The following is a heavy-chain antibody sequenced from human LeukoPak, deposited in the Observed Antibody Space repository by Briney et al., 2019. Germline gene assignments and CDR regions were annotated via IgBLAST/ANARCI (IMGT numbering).Heavy chain of an antibody. V-gene: IGHV1-2*02. D-gene: IGHD2-15*01. CDR3: ARGVVAATSGFDY. J-gene: IGHJ4*02. CDR2: INPNSGGT. Sequence: ASVKVSCKASGYTFTGYYMHWVRQAPGQGLEWMGWINPNSGGTNYAQKFQGRVTMTRDTSISTAYMELSRLRSDDTAVYYCARGVVAATSGFDYWGQGTLVTVSS. CDR1: GYTFTGYY.